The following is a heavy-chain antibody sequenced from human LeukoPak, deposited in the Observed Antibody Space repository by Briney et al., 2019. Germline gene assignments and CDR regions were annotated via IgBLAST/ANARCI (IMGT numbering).Heavy chain of an antibody. D-gene: IGHD3-22*01. V-gene: IGHV3-11*01. Sequence: GGSLRLSCAASGFTFSDYYMSWIRQAPGKGLEWVSYISSSGSTIYYADSVKGRFTISRDNAKNSLYLQMNSLRAEDTAVYYCAKDTYYYDSSGYYYFNWFDPWGQGTLVTVSS. CDR2: ISSSGSTI. CDR1: GFTFSDYY. CDR3: AKDTYYYDSSGYYYFNWFDP. J-gene: IGHJ5*02.